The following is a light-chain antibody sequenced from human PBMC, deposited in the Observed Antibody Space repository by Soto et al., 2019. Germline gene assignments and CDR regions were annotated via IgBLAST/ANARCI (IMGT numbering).Light chain of an antibody. CDR1: QSVSSS. CDR2: DAS. Sequence: EIVLPQSPATLSLSPGERATLSCRASQSVSSSLAWYQQKPGQAPSLLIYDASNGATGIPARFSGSGSGTDFTLTISSLEPEDFAVYYCQQRSNWPWTFGQGTKVEI. V-gene: IGKV3-11*01. CDR3: QQRSNWPWT. J-gene: IGKJ1*01.